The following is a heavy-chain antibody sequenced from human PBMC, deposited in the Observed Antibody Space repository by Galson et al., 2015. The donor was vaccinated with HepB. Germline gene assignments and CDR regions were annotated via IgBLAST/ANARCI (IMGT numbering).Heavy chain of an antibody. V-gene: IGHV4-34*01. CDR2: INHSGST. CDR3: ARGLGRNYVWGSYRSRGFWY. J-gene: IGHJ4*02. CDR1: GGSFSGYY. D-gene: IGHD3-16*02. Sequence: ETLSLTCAVYGGSFSGYYWSWIRQPPGKGLEWIGEINHSGSTNYNPSLKSRVTISVDTSKNQFSLKLSSVTAADTAVYYCARGLGRNYVWGSYRSRGFWYWGQGTLVTVSS.